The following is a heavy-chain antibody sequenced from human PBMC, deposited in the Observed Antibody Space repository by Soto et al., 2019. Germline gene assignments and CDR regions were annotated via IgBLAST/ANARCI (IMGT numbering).Heavy chain of an antibody. J-gene: IGHJ6*03. V-gene: IGHV4-39*01. CDR2: IYYSGST. CDR1: GGSISSSSYY. Sequence: SETLSLTCTVSGGSISSSSYYWGWIRQPPGKGLEWIGSIYYSGSTYYNPSLKSRVTISVDTSKNQFSLKLSSVTAADTAVYYCARHSQQSFTFGGVIAHYYYYYMDVWGKGTTVTVSS. CDR3: ARHSQQSFTFGGVIAHYYYYYMDV. D-gene: IGHD3-16*02.